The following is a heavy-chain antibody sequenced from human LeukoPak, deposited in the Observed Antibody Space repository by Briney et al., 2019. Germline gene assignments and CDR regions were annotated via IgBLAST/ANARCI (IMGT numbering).Heavy chain of an antibody. D-gene: IGHD3-22*01. CDR3: ARLSRDYYDSSGYYRYRFYFDY. V-gene: IGHV3-23*01. Sequence: GGSLRLSCAASGFTFSSYAMSWVRQAPGKGLEWVSAISGSGGSTYYADSVKGRFTISRDNSKNTLYLQMNSLRAEDTAVYYCARLSRDYYDSSGYYRYRFYFDYWGQGTLVTVSS. CDR1: GFTFSSYA. CDR2: ISGSGGST. J-gene: IGHJ4*02.